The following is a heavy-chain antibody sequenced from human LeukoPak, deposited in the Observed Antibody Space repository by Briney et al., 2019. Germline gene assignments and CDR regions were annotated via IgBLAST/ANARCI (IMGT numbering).Heavy chain of an antibody. D-gene: IGHD1-1*01. Sequence: ASVKVSCKASGYTFTGFSIHWVRQAPGQGLEWMGWINPNSGGANYVQKFQGRVTMTRDTSISTVYMDLNRLRSDDTAIYYCAKAGTTWKGWFDPWGQGTLVTVSS. V-gene: IGHV1-2*02. CDR2: INPNSGGA. CDR1: GYTFTGFS. J-gene: IGHJ5*02. CDR3: AKAGTTWKGWFDP.